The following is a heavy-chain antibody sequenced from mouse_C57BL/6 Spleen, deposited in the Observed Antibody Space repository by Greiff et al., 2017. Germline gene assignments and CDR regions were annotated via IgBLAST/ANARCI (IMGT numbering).Heavy chain of an antibody. V-gene: IGHV1-80*01. CDR3: ARSSTTVVATPYYFDY. D-gene: IGHD1-1*01. Sequence: QVQLQQSGAELVKPGASVKISCKASGYAFSSYWMNWVKQRPGKGLEWIGQIYPGDGDTNYNGKFKGKATLTADKSSSTAYMQLSSLTSEDSAVYFCARSSTTVVATPYYFDYWGQGTTLTVSS. J-gene: IGHJ2*01. CDR1: GYAFSSYW. CDR2: IYPGDGDT.